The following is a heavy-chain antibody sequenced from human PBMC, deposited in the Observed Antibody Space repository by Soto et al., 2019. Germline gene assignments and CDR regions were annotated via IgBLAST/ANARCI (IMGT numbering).Heavy chain of an antibody. V-gene: IGHV4-59*08. Sequence: PSETLSLTCTVSRGSISTYYWSWIRQPPGKGLECIGYIYYNGNTNYNPSLKSRVTISADTSKNQFTLNLNSVTAADTAVYYCARHATRSYDYWGQGTLVTVSS. J-gene: IGHJ4*02. CDR1: RGSISTYY. CDR2: IYYNGNT. CDR3: ARHATRSYDY.